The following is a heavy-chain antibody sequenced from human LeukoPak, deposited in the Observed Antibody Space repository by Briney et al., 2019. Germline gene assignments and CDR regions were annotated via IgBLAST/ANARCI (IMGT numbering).Heavy chain of an antibody. Sequence: SETLSLTCTVSGGSISSYYWSWIRQPPGKGLEWIGYIYYSGSTNYNPSLTSRVTISVDTSKNQFSLKLSSVTAADTAVYYCARGNPSITIFGVVIPTTYYYYGMDVWGQGTTVTVSS. D-gene: IGHD3-3*01. V-gene: IGHV4-59*01. CDR1: GGSISSYY. CDR2: IYYSGST. CDR3: ARGNPSITIFGVVIPTTYYYYGMDV. J-gene: IGHJ6*02.